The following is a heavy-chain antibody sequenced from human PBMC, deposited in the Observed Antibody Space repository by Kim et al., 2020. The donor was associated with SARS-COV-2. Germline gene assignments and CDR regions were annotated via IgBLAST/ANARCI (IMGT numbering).Heavy chain of an antibody. Sequence: YAQKLQGRVTMTTDTSTGTAYMELRSLRSDDTAVYYCARDLYSSSSGALDIWGQGTMVTVSS. D-gene: IGHD6-13*01. CDR3: ARDLYSSSSGALDI. J-gene: IGHJ3*02. V-gene: IGHV1-18*01.